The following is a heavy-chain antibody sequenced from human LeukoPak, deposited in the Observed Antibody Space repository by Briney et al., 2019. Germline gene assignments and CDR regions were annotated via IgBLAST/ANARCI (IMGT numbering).Heavy chain of an antibody. CDR1: GFTFTSSA. Sequence: SVRVSCKASGFTFTSSAVQWVRQARGQRLEWIGWIVVGSGNTNYAQKFQERVTITRDMSTSTAYMELSSLRSEDTAVYYCAAPRVYYGSGSNYYYYMDVWGKGTTVTVSS. J-gene: IGHJ6*03. D-gene: IGHD3-10*01. CDR3: AAPRVYYGSGSNYYYYMDV. CDR2: IVVGSGNT. V-gene: IGHV1-58*01.